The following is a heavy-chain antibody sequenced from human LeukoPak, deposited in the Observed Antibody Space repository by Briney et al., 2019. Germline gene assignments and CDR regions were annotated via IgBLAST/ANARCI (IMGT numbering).Heavy chain of an antibody. CDR1: GYTFTGYY. Sequence: GASVKVSCKASGYTFTGYYMHWVRQAPGQGLEWMGWINPNSGGTNYAQKFQGRVTMTRDTSISTAYMELSRLRSDDTAVYYCARDPSTSIAASGGWGQGTLVTVSS. CDR2: INPNSGGT. D-gene: IGHD6-6*01. V-gene: IGHV1-2*02. J-gene: IGHJ4*02. CDR3: ARDPSTSIAASGG.